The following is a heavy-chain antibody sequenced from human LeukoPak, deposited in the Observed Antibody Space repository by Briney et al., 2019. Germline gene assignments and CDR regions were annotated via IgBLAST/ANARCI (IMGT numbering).Heavy chain of an antibody. J-gene: IGHJ4*02. CDR1: GFTFSSYA. V-gene: IGHV3-23*01. D-gene: IGHD3-22*01. Sequence: GGSLRLSCAASGFTFSSYAMSWVRQAPGKGLEWVSAISGTGGSTYYADSVKGQFTISRDNSKNTLFLQMNSLRAEDTAVYYCSYFYDSSGYYIYWGQGTLVTVSS. CDR3: SYFYDSSGYYIY. CDR2: ISGTGGST.